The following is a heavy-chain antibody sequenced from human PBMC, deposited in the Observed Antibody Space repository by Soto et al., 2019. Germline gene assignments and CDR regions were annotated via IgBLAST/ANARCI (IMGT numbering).Heavy chain of an antibody. Sequence: PSETLSLTCTVSGGSISSGDYYWSWIRQPPWKGLEWIGYIYYSGSTYYNPSLKSRVTISVDTSKNQFSLKLSSVTAADTAVYYCARPGNYGSGSYLYYLDYWGQGTLVTVSS. CDR3: ARPGNYGSGSYLYYLDY. J-gene: IGHJ4*02. CDR1: GGSISSGDYY. D-gene: IGHD3-10*01. CDR2: IYYSGST. V-gene: IGHV4-30-4*01.